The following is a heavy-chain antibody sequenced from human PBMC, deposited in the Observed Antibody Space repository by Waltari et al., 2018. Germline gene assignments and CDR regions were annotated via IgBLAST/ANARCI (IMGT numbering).Heavy chain of an antibody. J-gene: IGHJ4*02. V-gene: IGHV4-39*01. Sequence: QLQLQESGPGLVKPSETLSLTCTVSGGSISSSSYYWGWIRQPPGKGLEWIGSIYYSGSTYTTPSLKSGVTISVDTSKNQFSLKLSSVTAADTAVYYCARRGAVAGTLDYWGQGTLVTVSS. CDR3: ARRGAVAGTLDY. D-gene: IGHD6-19*01. CDR2: IYYSGST. CDR1: GGSISSSSYY.